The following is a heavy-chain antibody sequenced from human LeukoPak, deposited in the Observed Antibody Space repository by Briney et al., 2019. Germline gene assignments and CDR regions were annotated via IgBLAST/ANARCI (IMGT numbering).Heavy chain of an antibody. J-gene: IGHJ4*02. CDR1: GYSISSGYY. D-gene: IGHD5-12*01. V-gene: IGHV4-38-2*02. CDR3: ARRNGQDIVATFRRRYYFDY. Sequence: PSETLSLTCTVSGYSISSGYYWGWIRQPPGTGLEWIGSIYHSGSTFYNPSLKSRVTISVATSKNQFSLKLSSVTAADTAVYYCARRNGQDIVATFRRRYYFDYWGQGTLVTVSS. CDR2: IYHSGST.